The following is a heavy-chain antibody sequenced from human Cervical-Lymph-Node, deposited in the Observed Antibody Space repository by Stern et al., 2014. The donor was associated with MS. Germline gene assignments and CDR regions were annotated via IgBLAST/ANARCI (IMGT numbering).Heavy chain of an antibody. D-gene: IGHD3-22*01. CDR2: IKSKTDGGTT. J-gene: IGHJ4*02. V-gene: IGHV3-15*01. Sequence: EVQLVESGGGLVKPGGSLRLSCAASAFTFSDAWMSWVRQAPGKGLEWVGRIKSKTDGGTTDYAAPVKGRFTISRDDSKNTLYLQMNSLKTEDTAVYYCTTVYPDYYDSSGYYYPLPDYWGQGTLVTVSS. CDR3: TTVYPDYYDSSGYYYPLPDY. CDR1: AFTFSDAW.